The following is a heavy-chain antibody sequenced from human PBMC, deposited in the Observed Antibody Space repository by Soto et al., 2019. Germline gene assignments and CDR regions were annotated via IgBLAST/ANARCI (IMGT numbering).Heavy chain of an antibody. V-gene: IGHV1-18*01. D-gene: IGHD5-18*01. J-gene: IGHJ6*02. Sequence: QVQVVQSGPEVKKPGASVMVSCKASGYTFTSYGISWVRQAPGQGLEWMGWISGDNGQTTYGQKFRGRVTITTDTSTSTADMELRSLRSDDTGVYYCARDGRKQLWVGGLSAMDVWGQGTTVTVSS. CDR3: ARDGRKQLWVGGLSAMDV. CDR2: ISGDNGQT. CDR1: GYTFTSYG.